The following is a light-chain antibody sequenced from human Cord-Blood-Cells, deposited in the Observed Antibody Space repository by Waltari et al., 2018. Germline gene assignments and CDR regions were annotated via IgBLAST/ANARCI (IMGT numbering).Light chain of an antibody. Sequence: QSVLTQPPSVSGVPGQRVTISCTGSSSNIGAGYDVHWYQQLPGTAPKLLIYGNSNRPSGVPDRFSGSKSGTSASLAITGLQAEDEADYYCQSYDSSLSPWVFGGGTKLTVL. CDR2: GNS. J-gene: IGLJ3*02. V-gene: IGLV1-40*01. CDR3: QSYDSSLSPWV. CDR1: SSNIGAGYD.